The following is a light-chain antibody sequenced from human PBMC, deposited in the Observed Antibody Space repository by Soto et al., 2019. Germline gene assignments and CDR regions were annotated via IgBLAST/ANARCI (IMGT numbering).Light chain of an antibody. Sequence: EIVMTQSPATLSVSPGERATLSCRASQSVSSNLAWYQQTPGQAPRLLIYGASTRAAGIPDRFSGSGSGTDFTLTISSLEPEDFAVYYCQQRSNWPPWTFGQGTKVDIK. V-gene: IGKV3-11*01. CDR1: QSVSSN. J-gene: IGKJ1*01. CDR2: GAS. CDR3: QQRSNWPPWT.